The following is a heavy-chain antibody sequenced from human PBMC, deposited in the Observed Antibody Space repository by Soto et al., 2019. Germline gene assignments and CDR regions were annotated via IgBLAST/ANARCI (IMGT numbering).Heavy chain of an antibody. D-gene: IGHD2-15*01. J-gene: IGHJ4*02. CDR2: ISYDGSNK. CDR3: ARDLVVAATYFDY. CDR1: GFTFSSYA. Sequence: GGSLRLSCAASGFTFSSYAMHWVRQAPGKGLEWVAVISYDGSNKYYADSVKGRFTISRDNSKNTLYLQMNSLRAEDTAVYYCARDLVVAATYFDYWGQGTLVTVSS. V-gene: IGHV3-30-3*01.